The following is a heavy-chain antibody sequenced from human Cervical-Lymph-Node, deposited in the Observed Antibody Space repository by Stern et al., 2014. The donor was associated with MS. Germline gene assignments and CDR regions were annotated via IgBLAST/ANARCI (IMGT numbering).Heavy chain of an antibody. J-gene: IGHJ4*02. D-gene: IGHD1-26*01. V-gene: IGHV5-51*01. CDR1: GYSFTLYW. Sequence: VQLGQSGAEMKKPGESLKISCKGSGYSFTLYWIGWVRQMPGKGPEWMGILYPGDPNTRYSPSFQGPVTNSADKSISTAFLQWSSLKASDTAMYYCAALVRGSYFYWGQGTLVTVSS. CDR2: LYPGDPNT. CDR3: AALVRGSYFY.